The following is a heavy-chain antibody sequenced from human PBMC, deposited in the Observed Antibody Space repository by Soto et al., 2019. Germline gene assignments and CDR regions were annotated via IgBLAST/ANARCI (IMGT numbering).Heavy chain of an antibody. CDR3: ATLRYFDWLSPLDY. CDR1: GYTLTELS. V-gene: IGHV1-24*01. D-gene: IGHD3-9*01. CDR2: FDPEDGET. Sequence: ASVKVSCKVSGYTLTELSMHWVRQAPGKGLEWMGGFDPEDGETIYAQKFQGRVTMTEDTSTDTAYMELSSLRSEDTAVYYCATLRYFDWLSPLDYWGQGTLVTVSS. J-gene: IGHJ4*02.